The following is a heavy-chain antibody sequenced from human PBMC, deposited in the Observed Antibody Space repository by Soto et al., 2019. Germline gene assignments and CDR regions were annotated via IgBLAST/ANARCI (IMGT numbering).Heavy chain of an antibody. CDR1: GGSISSYY. J-gene: IGHJ5*02. CDR2: IYYSGST. V-gene: IGHV4-59*01. Sequence: SETLSLTCTVSGGSISSYYGSWIRQPPGKGLEWIGYIYYSGSTNYNPSLKSRVTISVDTSKNQFSLKLSSVTAADTAVYYCARVPTYDILTGYFWNWFDPWGQGTLVTVSS. CDR3: ARVPTYDILTGYFWNWFDP. D-gene: IGHD3-9*01.